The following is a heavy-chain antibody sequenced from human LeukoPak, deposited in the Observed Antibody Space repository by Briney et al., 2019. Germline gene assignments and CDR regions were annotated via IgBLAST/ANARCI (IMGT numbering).Heavy chain of an antibody. D-gene: IGHD1-26*01. J-gene: IGHJ4*02. V-gene: IGHV1-18*01. Sequence: ASVKVSCKDSGYIFITYGIFWVRQAPGQGLEWMGWISAYNGNTNNVQTLQGRVSITTDTSTSKPYMELRSLRSDDTAGYICVRGGFIVGAGDYFDYWGEGTLVTVS. CDR2: ISAYNGNT. CDR1: GYIFITYG. CDR3: VRGGFIVGAGDYFDY.